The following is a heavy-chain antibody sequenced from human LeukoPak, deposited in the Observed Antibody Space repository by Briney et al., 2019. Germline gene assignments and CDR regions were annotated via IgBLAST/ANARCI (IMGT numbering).Heavy chain of an antibody. Sequence: GSLRLSCAASGFKFSDHYIDWVRQAPGKGLEWVGYIYYSGSTNYNPSLKSRVTISVDTSKNQFSLKLSSVTAADTAIYYCARGTRINYFDDWGQGTLVTVSS. CDR3: ARGTRINYFDD. CDR2: IYYSGST. V-gene: IGHV4-59*08. D-gene: IGHD2/OR15-2a*01. J-gene: IGHJ4*02. CDR1: GFKFSDHY.